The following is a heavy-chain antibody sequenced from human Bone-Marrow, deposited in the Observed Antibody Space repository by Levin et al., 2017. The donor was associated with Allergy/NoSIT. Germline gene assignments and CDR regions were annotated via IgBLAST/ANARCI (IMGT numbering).Heavy chain of an antibody. CDR3: ARYSGWYGADY. J-gene: IGHJ4*02. CDR1: GLTVSSKY. Sequence: LSLTCAASGLTVSSKYMSWVRQAPGKGLEWVSIIYSSGSTDYADSVKGRFIISRDNSKNTVYLQMNSLRAEDTAVYYCARYSGWYGADYWGQGTLVTVSS. CDR2: IYSSGST. D-gene: IGHD6-19*01. V-gene: IGHV3-66*01.